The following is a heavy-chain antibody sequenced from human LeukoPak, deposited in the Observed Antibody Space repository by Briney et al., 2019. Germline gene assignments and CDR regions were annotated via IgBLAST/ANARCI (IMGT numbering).Heavy chain of an antibody. J-gene: IGHJ4*02. V-gene: IGHV3-21*01. CDR3: ARGTGNSFDR. Sequence: GGSLRLSCAASGFTFSGYSMNWVRQAPGKGLEWVSSVTASGTLKYYADSVAGRLTISRDSAQNSVSLQMNSLKAEDTAVYYCARGTGNSFDRWGQGILVTVSS. D-gene: IGHD3-9*01. CDR2: VTASGTLK. CDR1: GFTFSGYS.